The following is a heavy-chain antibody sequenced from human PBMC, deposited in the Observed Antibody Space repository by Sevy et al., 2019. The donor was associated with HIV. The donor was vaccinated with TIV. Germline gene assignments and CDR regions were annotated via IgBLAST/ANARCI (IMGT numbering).Heavy chain of an antibody. V-gene: IGHV4-38-2*01. D-gene: IGHD2-21*01. CDR1: GYSIISGYY. CDR3: ARGVRSVGAPNFDY. J-gene: IGHJ4*02. Sequence: SETLSLTCAVSGYSIISGYYWGWIRQPPGKGLEWIGNIYHSGSTYYNPSLMSRVTISLDTSKNQFSLRLSSVTAADTAVYYCARGVRSVGAPNFDYWGQGTLVSVSS. CDR2: IYHSGST.